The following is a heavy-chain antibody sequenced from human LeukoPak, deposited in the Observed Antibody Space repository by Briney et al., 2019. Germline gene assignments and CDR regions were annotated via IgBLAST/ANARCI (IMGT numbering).Heavy chain of an antibody. CDR2: IIPIFGTA. Sequence: SVKVSCKASGGTFSSYAISWVRQAPGQGLEWMGGIIPIFGTANYAQKFQGRVTITADESTSTAYMELSSLRSEDTAVYYCARDRVLHSMAQDAFDIWGQGTMVTVSS. CDR1: GGTFSSYA. CDR3: ARDRVLHSMAQDAFDI. J-gene: IGHJ3*02. V-gene: IGHV1-69*01. D-gene: IGHD2/OR15-2a*01.